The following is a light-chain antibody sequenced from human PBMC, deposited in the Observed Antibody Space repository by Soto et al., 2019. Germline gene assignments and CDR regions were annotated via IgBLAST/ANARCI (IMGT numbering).Light chain of an antibody. CDR1: SNDVGGYNY. J-gene: IGLJ1*01. CDR2: EVS. Sequence: QSALTQPASVSGSPGQSITISCTGTSNDVGGYNYVSWYQQHPGKAPKLMIFEVSYRPSGVSSRFSGSKSGNTASLTISGLQAEDEADYYCTSYTTSSTPLYVFGTGTQLTVL. CDR3: TSYTTSSTPLYV. V-gene: IGLV2-14*01.